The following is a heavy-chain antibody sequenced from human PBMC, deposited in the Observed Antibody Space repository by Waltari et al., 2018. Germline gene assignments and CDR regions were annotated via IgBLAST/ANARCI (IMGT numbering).Heavy chain of an antibody. CDR2: INTDNGKT. J-gene: IGHJ1*01. D-gene: IGHD3-10*01. Sequence: QGQLVQSGPEVKKPGASVKISCRASGHMSSLKNVQWIRQAPGQGLEWMGWINTDNGKTSYVHNLQGRVTLTTETSTNVSYMELRRLTSDDTALYYCATDRGANWGQGTLVTVSS. CDR1: GHMSSLKN. CDR3: ATDRGAN. V-gene: IGHV1-18*01.